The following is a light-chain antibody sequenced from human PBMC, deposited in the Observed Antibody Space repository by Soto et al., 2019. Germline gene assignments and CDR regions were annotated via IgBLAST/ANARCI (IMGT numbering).Light chain of an antibody. CDR2: AAS. Sequence: DIQMTQSPSSLSASVGDRVAITCRASQTIDVYLNWYLQKPGRAPQLLIYAASKLQSGVPSRFSGSGSGTDFTLTISSLQADDSATYFCQQSYMIPRTFGQGTKVEI. CDR3: QQSYMIPRT. J-gene: IGKJ1*01. V-gene: IGKV1-39*01. CDR1: QTIDVY.